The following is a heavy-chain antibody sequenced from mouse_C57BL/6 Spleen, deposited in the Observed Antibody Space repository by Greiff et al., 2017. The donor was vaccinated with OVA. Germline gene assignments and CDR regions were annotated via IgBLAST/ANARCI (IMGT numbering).Heavy chain of an antibody. CDR3: ARWSSWDRVYYAMDY. V-gene: IGHV1-84*01. Sequence: QVHVKQSGPELVQPGASVKLSCKASGYTFTDYYINWVKQRPGQGLEWIGWIYPGSGSTKYNEKFKGKATLTVNTTSNTAYMHLSSLTSEDSAVYYCARWSSWDRVYYAMDYWGQGTSVTVAS. D-gene: IGHD3-3*01. CDR1: GYTFTDYY. CDR2: IYPGSGST. J-gene: IGHJ4*01.